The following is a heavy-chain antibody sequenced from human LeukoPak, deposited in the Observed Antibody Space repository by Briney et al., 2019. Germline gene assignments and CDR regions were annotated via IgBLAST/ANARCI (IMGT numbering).Heavy chain of an antibody. CDR1: GFTFSSYS. J-gene: IGHJ4*02. CDR3: ARDTPHSSGWYRELYYFDY. CDR2: ISSSSSTI. Sequence: PGGSLRLSCAASGFTFSSYSMNWVRQAPGKGLEWVSYISSSSSTIYYADSVKGRFTISRDNAKNSLYLQMNSLRAEDTAVYYCARDTPHSSGWYRELYYFDYWGQGTLVTVSS. D-gene: IGHD6-19*01. V-gene: IGHV3-48*01.